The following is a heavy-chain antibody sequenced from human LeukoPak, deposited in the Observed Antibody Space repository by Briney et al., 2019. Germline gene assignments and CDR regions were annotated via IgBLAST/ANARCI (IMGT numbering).Heavy chain of an antibody. Sequence: SSETLSLTCAVYGGSFSGYYWSWIRQPPGKGLEWIGEINHSGSTNYNPSLKSRVTISVDTSKNQFSLKLSSVTAADTAVYYCALIAVAGQYSYYYGMDVWGQGTTVTVSS. CDR1: GGSFSGYY. D-gene: IGHD6-19*01. J-gene: IGHJ6*02. CDR2: INHSGST. CDR3: ALIAVAGQYSYYYGMDV. V-gene: IGHV4-34*01.